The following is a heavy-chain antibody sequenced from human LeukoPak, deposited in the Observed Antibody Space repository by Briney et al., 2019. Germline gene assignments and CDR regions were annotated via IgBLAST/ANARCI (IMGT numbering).Heavy chain of an antibody. CDR2: IKHGGVT. D-gene: IGHD4-17*01. CDR3: ARGPHYYGDYIRWFPDAFHI. J-gene: IGHJ3*02. Sequence: SETLSLTCGVHGSSFSEYFWHWVRQSPREGLEWIGDIKHGGVTNYNPSLMGRVTISVDTPKNQFSLMLTSVTAADTAVYYCARGPHYYGDYIRWFPDAFHIWGRGTVVSVSS. CDR1: GSSFSEYF. V-gene: IGHV4-34*01.